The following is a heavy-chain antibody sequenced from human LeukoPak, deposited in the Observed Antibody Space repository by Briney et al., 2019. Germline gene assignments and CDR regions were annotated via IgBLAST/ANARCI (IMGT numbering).Heavy chain of an antibody. CDR3: ARHQRGNSDAFDI. D-gene: IGHD4-23*01. CDR2: VYYSGNT. CDR1: GGSISSYY. J-gene: IGHJ3*02. V-gene: IGHV4-59*01. Sequence: PSETLSLTCTVSGGSISSYYWSWIRQPPGKGLEWIGYVYYSGNTNYNPSLKSRVTMSVDTSKNQFSLKLRSVTAADTAVYYCARHQRGNSDAFDIWGQGTMVTVSS.